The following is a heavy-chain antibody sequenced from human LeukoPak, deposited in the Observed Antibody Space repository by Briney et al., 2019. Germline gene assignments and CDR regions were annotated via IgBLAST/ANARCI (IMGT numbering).Heavy chain of an antibody. D-gene: IGHD3-9*01. J-gene: IGHJ5*02. Sequence: GGSLRLSCAASGFTFSNYAIHWVRQAPGKGLEWVAVISYDGSNKYYADSVRGRFTISRDNSKNTLYLQMNSLRAEDTAVYYCARVMVGRYFDWKWFDPWGQGTLVTVSS. CDR1: GFTFSNYA. CDR3: ARVMVGRYFDWKWFDP. V-gene: IGHV3-30*14. CDR2: ISYDGSNK.